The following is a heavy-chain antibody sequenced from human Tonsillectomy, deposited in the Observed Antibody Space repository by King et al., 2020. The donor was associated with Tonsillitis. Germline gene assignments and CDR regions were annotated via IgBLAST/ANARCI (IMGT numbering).Heavy chain of an antibody. CDR2: IYPGDSDT. Sequence: VQLVESGAEVKKPGESLKISCKGSGYSFTSYWIGWVRQMPGKGLEWMGIIYPGDSDTRYSPSFQGQVTISADKSSSTAYLQWSSLKASDTAIYYCARHVRAGVVIISDAFDIWGQGTMVTVSS. J-gene: IGHJ3*02. V-gene: IGHV5-51*01. D-gene: IGHD3-3*01. CDR3: ARHVRAGVVIISDAFDI. CDR1: GYSFTSYW.